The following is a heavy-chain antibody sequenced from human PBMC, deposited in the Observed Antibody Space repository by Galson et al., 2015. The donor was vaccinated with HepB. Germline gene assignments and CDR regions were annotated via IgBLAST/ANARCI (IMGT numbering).Heavy chain of an antibody. V-gene: IGHV1-2*06. CDR1: GYTFTGYY. Sequence: SVKVSCKASGYTFTGYYMHWVRQAPGQGLEWMGRINPNSGGTNYAQKFQGRVTMTRDASISTAYMELSRLRSDDTAVYYCARALSSGWQRHNYYYYYMDVWGKGTTVTVSS. D-gene: IGHD6-19*01. CDR2: INPNSGGT. J-gene: IGHJ6*03. CDR3: ARALSSGWQRHNYYYYYMDV.